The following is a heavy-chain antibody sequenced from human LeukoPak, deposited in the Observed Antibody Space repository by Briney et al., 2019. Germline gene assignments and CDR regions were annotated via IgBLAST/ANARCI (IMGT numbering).Heavy chain of an antibody. CDR2: ISSSGSTI. CDR1: GFTFSSYE. CDR3: ARIAYSYGYLDY. Sequence: GGSLRLSCAASGFTFSSYEMNLVRQAPGKGPEWVSYISSSGSTIYYADSVKGRFTISRDNAKNSLYLQMNSLRAEDTAVYYCARIAYSYGYLDYWGQGTLVTVSS. V-gene: IGHV3-48*03. D-gene: IGHD5-18*01. J-gene: IGHJ4*02.